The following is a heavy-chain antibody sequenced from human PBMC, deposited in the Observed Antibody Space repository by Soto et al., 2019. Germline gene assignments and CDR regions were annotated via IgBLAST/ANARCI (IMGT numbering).Heavy chain of an antibody. V-gene: IGHV1-69*13. J-gene: IGHJ6*02. Sequence: SVTGSCNASGGTFSSYAILWMRQAPGQGLEWMGGIIPIFGTANYAQKFQGRVTITADESTSTAYMELSSLRSEDTAVYYCASELDRGYYYYGMDVWGQGTTVTVSS. D-gene: IGHD2-2*03. CDR2: IIPIFGTA. CDR1: GGTFSSYA. CDR3: ASELDRGYYYYGMDV.